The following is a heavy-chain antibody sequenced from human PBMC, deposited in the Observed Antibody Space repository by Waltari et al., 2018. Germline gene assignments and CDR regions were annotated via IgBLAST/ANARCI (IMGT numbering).Heavy chain of an antibody. D-gene: IGHD6-19*01. CDR2: IVPDGSRN. Sequence: EVQLVESGGGLVQPGGSMRLSCAASGFTLSTNWMGWVRQAPGKGLEWVANIVPDGSRNNYVDSVKGRFTISRDNAKNSLSLQMNSLGVEDTAVYYCARGDSSGWLFDYWGQGTLVTVSS. CDR1: GFTLSTNW. V-gene: IGHV3-7*01. J-gene: IGHJ4*02. CDR3: ARGDSSGWLFDY.